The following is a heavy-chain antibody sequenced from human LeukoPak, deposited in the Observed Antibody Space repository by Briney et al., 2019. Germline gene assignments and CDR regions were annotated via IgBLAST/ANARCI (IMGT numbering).Heavy chain of an antibody. CDR3: ARDAYYYDSSGAGGLDY. Sequence: GSLRLSCAASGFTFSSYAMSWVRQAPGKGLEWIGSIYYSGSTYYNPSLKSRVTISVDTSKNQFSLKLSSVTAADTAVYYCARDAYYYDSSGAGGLDYWGQGTLVTVSS. CDR2: IYYSGST. D-gene: IGHD3-22*01. CDR1: GFTFSSYA. J-gene: IGHJ4*02. V-gene: IGHV4-39*07.